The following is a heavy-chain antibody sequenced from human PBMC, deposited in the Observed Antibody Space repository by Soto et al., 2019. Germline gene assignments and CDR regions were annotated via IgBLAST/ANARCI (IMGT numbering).Heavy chain of an antibody. V-gene: IGHV4-31*03. CDR2: IYYSGST. J-gene: IGHJ6*02. Sequence: KLSETLSLTCTVSGGSISSGGYYWSWIRQHPGKGLEWIGYIYYSGSTYYNPSLKSRVTISVDTSKNQFSLKLSSVTAADTAVYYCARAGGYSGYDPYYYYGMDVWGQGTTVTVSS. D-gene: IGHD5-12*01. CDR3: ARAGGYSGYDPYYYYGMDV. CDR1: GGSISSGGYY.